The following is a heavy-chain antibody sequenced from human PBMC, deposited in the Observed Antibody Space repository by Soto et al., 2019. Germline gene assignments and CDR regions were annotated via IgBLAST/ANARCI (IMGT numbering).Heavy chain of an antibody. Sequence: SETLSLTCTVSGDSISSYYWSWIRQPAGKGMEWIGRIHTTENTNYNPSLRSRVTMSVDTSNNQFSLKLTSLTAADTAVYYCARALTSAAGLYFDYWGQGTLVTVSS. CDR3: ARALTSAAGLYFDY. V-gene: IGHV4-4*07. CDR2: IHTTENT. CDR1: GDSISSYY. D-gene: IGHD6-13*01. J-gene: IGHJ4*02.